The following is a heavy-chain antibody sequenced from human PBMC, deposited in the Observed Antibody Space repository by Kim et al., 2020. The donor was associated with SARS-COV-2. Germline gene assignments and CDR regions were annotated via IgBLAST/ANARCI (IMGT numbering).Heavy chain of an antibody. Sequence: GGSLRLSCAASGFNFSGYAMSWLRQTPEKGLEWVSHIVAGGDTTYSAGSVKGRFTISRDNSKNTLYLQMNSLRAEDTAVYFCAKAGIPTARLYWGQGTLVIVSS. CDR3: AKAGIPTARLY. V-gene: IGHV3-23*01. CDR2: IVAGGDTT. J-gene: IGHJ4*02. D-gene: IGHD2-21*02. CDR1: GFNFSGYA.